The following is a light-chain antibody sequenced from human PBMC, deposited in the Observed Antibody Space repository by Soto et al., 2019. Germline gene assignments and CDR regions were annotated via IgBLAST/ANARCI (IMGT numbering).Light chain of an antibody. CDR1: QSISSW. Sequence: DSQKIQSPSTLSASVGDRVTITCRASQSISSWLAWYQQRPGKAPKLLIYDASSLESGVPSRFSGSGSGTEFTLTISSLQPDDFATYYCQQYNSYSGTFGQGTKVDIK. J-gene: IGKJ1*01. CDR3: QQYNSYSGT. V-gene: IGKV1-5*01. CDR2: DAS.